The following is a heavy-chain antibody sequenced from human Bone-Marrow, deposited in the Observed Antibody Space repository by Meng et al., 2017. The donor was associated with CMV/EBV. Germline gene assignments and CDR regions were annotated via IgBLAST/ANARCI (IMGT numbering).Heavy chain of an antibody. D-gene: IGHD3-3*01. V-gene: IGHV3-48*03. CDR2: ISSSGSTI. Sequence: GESLKISCAASGFTFSSCEMNWVRQAPGKGLEWVSYISSSGSTIYYADSVKGRFTISRDNAKNSLYLQMNSLRAEDTAVYYCARESGAGYWGQGTLVTVSS. J-gene: IGHJ4*02. CDR1: GFTFSSCE. CDR3: ARESGAGY.